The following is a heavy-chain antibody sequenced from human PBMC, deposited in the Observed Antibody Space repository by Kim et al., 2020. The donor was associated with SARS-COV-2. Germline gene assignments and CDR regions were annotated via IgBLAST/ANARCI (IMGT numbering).Heavy chain of an antibody. CDR3: AREGYYGSGSYYVY. J-gene: IGHJ4*02. V-gene: IGHV4-39*07. CDR2: IYYSGST. Sequence: SETLSLTCTVSGGSISSSSYYWGWIRQPPGKGLEWIGSIYYSGSTYYNPSLKSRVTISVDTSKNQVSLKLSAVTAADTAVYYCAREGYYGSGSYYVYWGQGTLVTVSS. CDR1: GGSISSSSYY. D-gene: IGHD3-10*01.